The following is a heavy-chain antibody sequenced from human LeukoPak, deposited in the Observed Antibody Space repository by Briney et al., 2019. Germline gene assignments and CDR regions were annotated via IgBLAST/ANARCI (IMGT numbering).Heavy chain of an antibody. D-gene: IGHD1-26*01. CDR2: INPSGGST. J-gene: IGHJ4*02. CDR1: GYTFTSYY. CDR3: ARARTKWELLDY. V-gene: IGHV1-46*01. Sequence: ASVKVSCKASGYTFTSYYMHWVRQAPGQGLEWMGIINPSGGSTSYAQKIQGRVTMTRDTSTSTVYMELSSLRSEDTAVYYCARARTKWELLDYWGQGTLVTVSS.